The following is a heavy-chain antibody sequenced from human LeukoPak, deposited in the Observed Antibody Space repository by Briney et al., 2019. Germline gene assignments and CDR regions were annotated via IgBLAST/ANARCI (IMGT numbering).Heavy chain of an antibody. CDR3: ARDTWGGNPGCYFDL. CDR1: GGSISSGGYC. J-gene: IGHJ2*01. V-gene: IGHV4-31*03. CDR2: IYYNGIT. D-gene: IGHD4-23*01. Sequence: PSQTLSLTCTVSGGSISSGGYCWSWIRQHPGKGLEWIGYIYYNGITYYNPSLKSRVTISVDTSKNQFSLKLSSVTAADTAVYYCARDTWGGNPGCYFDLWGRGTLVTVSS.